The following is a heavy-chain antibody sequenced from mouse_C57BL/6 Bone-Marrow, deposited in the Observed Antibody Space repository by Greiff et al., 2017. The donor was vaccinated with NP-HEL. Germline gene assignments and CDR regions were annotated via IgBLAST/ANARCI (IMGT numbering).Heavy chain of an antibody. J-gene: IGHJ3*01. V-gene: IGHV1-63*01. CDR1: GYTFTNYW. CDR2: IYPGGGYT. D-gene: IGHD2-2*01. Sequence: VQLVESGAELVRPGTSVKMSCKASGYTFTNYWIGWAKQRPGHGLEWIGDIYPGGGYTNYNEEFKGKATLTADKSSSTAYMQFSSLTSEDSAIYYCARSEYGYVPWFAYWGQGTLVTVSA. CDR3: ARSEYGYVPWFAY.